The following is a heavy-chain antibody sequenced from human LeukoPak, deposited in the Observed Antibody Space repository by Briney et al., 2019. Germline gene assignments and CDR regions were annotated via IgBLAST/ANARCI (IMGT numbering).Heavy chain of an antibody. CDR3: ARDYYDSSGSPQNAFDI. Sequence: SETLSLTCTVSGGSISSYYWSWIRQPPGKGLEWIGYIYYSGSTNYNPSLKSRVTISVDTSKNQFSLKLSSVTAADTAVYYCARDYYDSSGSPQNAFDIWGQGTMVTVSS. J-gene: IGHJ3*02. V-gene: IGHV4-59*12. CDR2: IYYSGST. CDR1: GGSISSYY. D-gene: IGHD3-22*01.